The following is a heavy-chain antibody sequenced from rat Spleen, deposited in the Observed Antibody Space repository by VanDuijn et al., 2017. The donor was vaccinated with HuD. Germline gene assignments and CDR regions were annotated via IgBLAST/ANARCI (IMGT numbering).Heavy chain of an antibody. Sequence: EVQLVESGGGLVQPGRSLKLSCAASGFTFSDYNMAWVRQAPKKGLEWVATIIYDGSRTYYRDSVKGRFTISRDNAKNTLYLQMNSLRSEDTATYYCARPGITSYVMDAWGQGASVTVSS. D-gene: IGHD1-4*01. CDR2: IIYDGSRT. J-gene: IGHJ4*01. CDR1: GFTFSDYN. CDR3: ARPGITSYVMDA. V-gene: IGHV5S10*01.